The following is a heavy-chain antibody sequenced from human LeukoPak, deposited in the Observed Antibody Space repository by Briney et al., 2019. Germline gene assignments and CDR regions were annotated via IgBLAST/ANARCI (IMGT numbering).Heavy chain of an antibody. Sequence: PSETLSLTCAVYGVSFSGYYWSWIRQPPGKGLEWIGEINHSGSTNYNPSLKSRVTISMDTSTDQFSLKLSSVTAADTAVYYCARGFTIFGVGDYWGQGTLVTVSS. J-gene: IGHJ4*02. CDR2: INHSGST. CDR1: GVSFSGYY. CDR3: ARGFTIFGVGDY. D-gene: IGHD3-3*01. V-gene: IGHV4-34*01.